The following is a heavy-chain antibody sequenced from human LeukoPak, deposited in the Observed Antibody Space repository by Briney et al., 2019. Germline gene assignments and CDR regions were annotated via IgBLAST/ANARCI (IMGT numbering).Heavy chain of an antibody. Sequence: KSSETLSLTCAVYVGSFSGYHWSCIRQPPGKGLEWIGEINHSGSTNYNPSLKSRVTTSVDPSKNQVSLKLTSVTAADTAVYYCAKVNYHDSGGYYWWFDPWGQGTLVTVSS. J-gene: IGHJ5*02. CDR1: VGSFSGYH. V-gene: IGHV4-34*01. CDR3: AKVNYHDSGGYYWWFDP. CDR2: INHSGST. D-gene: IGHD3-22*01.